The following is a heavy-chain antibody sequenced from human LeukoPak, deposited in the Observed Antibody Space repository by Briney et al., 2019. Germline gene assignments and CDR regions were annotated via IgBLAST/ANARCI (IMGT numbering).Heavy chain of an antibody. V-gene: IGHV4-38-2*02. Sequence: PSEALSLTCSVSGYSVNSGSYWGWIRRPPGKGLEWIASIYQSGSTYYNPSLKTRVTVSIDTSKNQFSLKLSSVTAADTAVYYCASTLRTYYYESNGYYPLDYWGQGTLVTVSS. CDR2: IYQSGST. J-gene: IGHJ4*02. D-gene: IGHD3-22*01. CDR3: ASTLRTYYYESNGYYPLDY. CDR1: GYSVNSGSY.